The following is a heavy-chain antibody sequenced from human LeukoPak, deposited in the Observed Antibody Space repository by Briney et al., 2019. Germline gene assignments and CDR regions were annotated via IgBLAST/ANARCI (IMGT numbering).Heavy chain of an antibody. J-gene: IGHJ5*02. V-gene: IGHV1-2*02. CDR2: INPNSGGT. Sequence: ASVKVSCKASGYTFTGYYMHWVRQAPGQGLEWMGWINPNSGGTNYAQKFQGRVTMTRDTSISTAYMELSRLRSDDTAVYYCARLRVAAATGNWFDPWGQGTLVTVSS. CDR1: GYTFTGYY. D-gene: IGHD2-2*01. CDR3: ARLRVAAATGNWFDP.